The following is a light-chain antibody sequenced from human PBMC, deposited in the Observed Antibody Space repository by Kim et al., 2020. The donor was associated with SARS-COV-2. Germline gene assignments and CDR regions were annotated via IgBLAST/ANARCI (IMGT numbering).Light chain of an antibody. CDR3: SSYSSSDTLV. Sequence: GQSVTISCTGSSSDIGSTEYVSWYQQHPDRAPKLIIYDVYKRPSGVPSRFSGSKSGNTASLTISGLQAEDEADYYCSSYSSSDTLVFGGGTQLTVL. V-gene: IGLV2-14*03. CDR2: DVY. J-gene: IGLJ3*02. CDR1: SSDIGSTEY.